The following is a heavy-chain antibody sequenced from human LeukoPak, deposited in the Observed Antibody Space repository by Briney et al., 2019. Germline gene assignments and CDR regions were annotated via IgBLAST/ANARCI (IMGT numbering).Heavy chain of an antibody. V-gene: IGHV3-21*01. D-gene: IGHD3-10*01. CDR3: ARVGSGSTSDFDY. CDR2: ISSSSSYI. J-gene: IGHJ4*02. CDR1: GFTFSSYS. Sequence: GGSLRLSCAASGFTFSSYSMNWVRQTPGKGLEWVSSISSSSSYIYYADSVKGRFTISRDNAKNSLYLQMNSLRAEDTAVYYCARVGSGSTSDFDYWGQGTLVTVSS.